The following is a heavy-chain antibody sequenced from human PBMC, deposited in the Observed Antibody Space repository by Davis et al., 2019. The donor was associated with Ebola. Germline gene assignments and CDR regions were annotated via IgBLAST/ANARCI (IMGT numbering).Heavy chain of an antibody. D-gene: IGHD2-2*01. CDR1: GASMTSYY. Sequence: PSETLSLTCTVSGASMTSYYWSWIRQPPGKGLEWIGSIAYTGNTNYNPSLKSRVTISGATSKKQFSLRLKSVTAADTAVYYCARGGLVPAALYLWGQGTMVTVSS. CDR3: ARGGLVPAALYL. V-gene: IGHV4-59*01. CDR2: IAYTGNT. J-gene: IGHJ3*01.